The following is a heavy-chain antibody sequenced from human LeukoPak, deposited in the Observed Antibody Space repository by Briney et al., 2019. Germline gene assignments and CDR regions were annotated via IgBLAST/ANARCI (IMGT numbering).Heavy chain of an antibody. CDR3: AKDLERDIVVVVAAMVSDY. J-gene: IGHJ4*02. Sequence: SGGSLRLPCAASGFTFSSYAMSWVRQAPGKGLEWVSAISGSGGSTYYADSVKGRFTISRDNSKNTLYLQMNSLRAEDTAVYYCAKDLERDIVVVVAAMVSDYWGQGTLVTVSS. D-gene: IGHD2-15*01. CDR2: ISGSGGST. CDR1: GFTFSSYA. V-gene: IGHV3-23*01.